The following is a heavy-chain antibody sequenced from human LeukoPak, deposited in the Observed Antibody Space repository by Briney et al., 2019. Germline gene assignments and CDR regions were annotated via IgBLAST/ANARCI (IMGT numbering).Heavy chain of an antibody. CDR3: ARDSPITMVRGVIPGPDVFDI. J-gene: IGHJ3*02. V-gene: IGHV3-21*01. Sequence: GGSLRLSCAASGFTFSSYSMNWVRQAPGKGLEWVSSISSSSSYIYYADSVKGRFTISRDNAKNSLYLQMNSLRAEDTAVYYCARDSPITMVRGVIPGPDVFDIWGQGTMVTVSS. CDR1: GFTFSSYS. CDR2: ISSSSSYI. D-gene: IGHD3-10*01.